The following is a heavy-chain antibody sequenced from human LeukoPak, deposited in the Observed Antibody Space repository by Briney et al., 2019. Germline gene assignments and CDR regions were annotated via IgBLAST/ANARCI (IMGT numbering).Heavy chain of an antibody. Sequence: GGSLRLSCAASGFTVSSNYMSWVRQAPGKGLEWVSVICSGGSTYYADSVKGRFTISRDNSKNTLYLQMNSLRAEDTAVYYCAREVGYYGSGSYWFDYWGQGTLVTVSS. V-gene: IGHV3-53*01. CDR2: ICSGGST. J-gene: IGHJ4*02. CDR1: GFTVSSNY. CDR3: AREVGYYGSGSYWFDY. D-gene: IGHD3-10*01.